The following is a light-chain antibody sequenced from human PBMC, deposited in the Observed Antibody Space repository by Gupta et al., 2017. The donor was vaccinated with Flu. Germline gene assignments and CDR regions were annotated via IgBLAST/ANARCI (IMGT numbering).Light chain of an antibody. V-gene: IGLV3-25*03. CDR2: KDT. CDR3: QSVDSGGTYVV. Sequence: SFELTQPPAVFVAPGQPARTTCSRDASPKRFAYWYQQRPDQAPLLLIHKDTERPSKIPARFSCSSSGTRAKLAISAVQAEDEDDDYCQSVDSGGTYVVFGGGTKLTVL. J-gene: IGLJ2*01. CDR1: ASPKRF.